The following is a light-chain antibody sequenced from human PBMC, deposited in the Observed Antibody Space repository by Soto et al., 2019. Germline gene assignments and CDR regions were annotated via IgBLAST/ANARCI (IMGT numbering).Light chain of an antibody. CDR1: SSDVGGYNY. V-gene: IGLV2-14*01. CDR3: SSYTSSSIRYV. CDR2: DVS. J-gene: IGLJ1*01. Sequence: QSVLTQPASVSGPPGQSITISCTGTSSDVGGYNYVSWYQQHPGKAPKLMIYDVSNRPSGVSNRFSGSKSGNTASLTISGLQAEDEADYYCSSYTSSSIRYVFGTGTKVTVL.